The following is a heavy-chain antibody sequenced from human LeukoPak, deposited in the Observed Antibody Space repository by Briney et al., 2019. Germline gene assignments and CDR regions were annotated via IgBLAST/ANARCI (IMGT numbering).Heavy chain of an antibody. CDR3: AREGARWEPSFSAFDI. CDR1: GGSISSYY. D-gene: IGHD1-26*01. J-gene: IGHJ3*02. CDR2: IYYSGST. V-gene: IGHV4-59*01. Sequence: SETLSLTCTVSGGSISSYYWSWIRQPPGKGLEWIGYIYYSGSTNCNPSLKSRVTISVDTSKNQFSLKLSSVTAADTAVYYCAREGARWEPSFSAFDIWGQGTMVTVSS.